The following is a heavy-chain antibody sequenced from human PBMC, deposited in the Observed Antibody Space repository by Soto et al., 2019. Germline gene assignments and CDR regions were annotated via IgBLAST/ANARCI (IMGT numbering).Heavy chain of an antibody. CDR1: GFTFSSYA. CDR3: ASTYDSSGYYSPVFVY. D-gene: IGHD3-22*01. Sequence: PGGSLRLSCAASGFTFSSYAMHWVRQAPGKGLEWVAVISYDGSNKYYADSVKGRFTISRDNSKNTLYLQMNSLRAEDTAVYYCASTYDSSGYYSPVFVYWGQGTLVTVSS. CDR2: ISYDGSNK. J-gene: IGHJ4*02. V-gene: IGHV3-30-3*01.